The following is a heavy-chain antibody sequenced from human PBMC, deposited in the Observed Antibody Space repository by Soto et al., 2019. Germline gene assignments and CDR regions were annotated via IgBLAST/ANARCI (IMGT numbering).Heavy chain of an antibody. D-gene: IGHD3-10*01. CDR1: GGSISSGGYY. Sequence: TSETLSLTCTVSGGSISSGGYYWSWIRQHPGKGLEWIGYIYYSGSTYYNPSLKSRVTISVDTSKNQFSLKLSSVTAADTAVYYCARDPPAYYYGSGSYSYYYYGMDVWGQGTTVTVS. J-gene: IGHJ6*02. V-gene: IGHV4-31*03. CDR2: IYYSGST. CDR3: ARDPPAYYYGSGSYSYYYYGMDV.